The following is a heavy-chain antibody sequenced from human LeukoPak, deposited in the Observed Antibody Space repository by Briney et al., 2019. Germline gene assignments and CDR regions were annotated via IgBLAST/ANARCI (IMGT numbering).Heavy chain of an antibody. CDR1: GFTFTDYA. V-gene: IGHV3-23*01. D-gene: IGHD3-22*01. Sequence: PGGSLRLSCAASGFTFTDYAMIWIRQAPGKGLEWVSAITGSGDFTYYADSVKGRFTISRDNSKNTLYLQMNSLRSEDTAVYYCTRPARYYDSVDYYGRDQYYLEYWGQGTLVTVSS. J-gene: IGHJ4*02. CDR2: ITGSGDFT. CDR3: TRPARYYDSVDYYGRDQYYLEY.